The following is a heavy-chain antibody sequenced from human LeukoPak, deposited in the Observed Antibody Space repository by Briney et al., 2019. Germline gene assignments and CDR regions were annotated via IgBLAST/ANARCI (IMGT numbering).Heavy chain of an antibody. CDR2: ILPIFGTA. CDR1: AGSFSSYA. D-gene: IGHD3-22*01. CDR3: ARDRDTDYYNRRGVANAVYI. J-gene: IGHJ3*02. V-gene: IGHV1-69*13. Sequence: SVKVSCKASAGSFSSYAISWERQAPKQGLEWMGRILPIFGTANYAQKYQGRGTITPGESTSTAYMELSSLRSEDMAVYYCARDRDTDYYNRRGVANAVYIWGQGATCTVSS.